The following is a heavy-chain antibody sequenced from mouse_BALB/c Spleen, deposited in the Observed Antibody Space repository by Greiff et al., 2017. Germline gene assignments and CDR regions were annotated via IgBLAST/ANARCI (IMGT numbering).Heavy chain of an antibody. CDR3: ARSGSSYEAWFAY. J-gene: IGHJ3*01. D-gene: IGHD1-1*01. CDR2: ISYDGSN. V-gene: IGHV3-6*02. Sequence: EVQLQESGPGLVKPSQSLSLTCSVTGYSITSGYYWNWIRQFPGNKLEWMGYISYDGSNNYNPSLKNRISITRDTSKNQFFLKLNSVTTEDTATYYCARSGSSYEAWFAYWGQGTLVTVSA. CDR1: GYSITSGYY.